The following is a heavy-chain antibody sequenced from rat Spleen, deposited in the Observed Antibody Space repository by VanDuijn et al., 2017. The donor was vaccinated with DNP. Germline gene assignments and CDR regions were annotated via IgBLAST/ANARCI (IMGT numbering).Heavy chain of an antibody. CDR3: TKTGGNWVAH. CDR2: ISYDGRST. D-gene: IGHD1-11*01. Sequence: EVQLVESGGGLVQPGRSMKLSCAASGFTFSNYDMAWVRQAPKKGLEWVATISYDGRSTYYRDSVKGRFTISRDNAKSSLYLQMDSLRSEDTATYYCTKTGGNWVAHWGQGTLVTVSS. CDR1: GFTFSNYD. V-gene: IGHV5-20*01. J-gene: IGHJ3*01.